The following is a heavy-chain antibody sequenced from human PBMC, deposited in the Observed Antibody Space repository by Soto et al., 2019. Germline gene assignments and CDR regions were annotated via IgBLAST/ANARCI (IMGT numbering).Heavy chain of an antibody. CDR2: IYWDDDK. J-gene: IGHJ4*02. Sequence: KESGPTLVKPTQTLTLTCPFSGFSLSTTGVGVGWIRQPPGKALEWLAVIYWDDDKRYSPSLKSRLTITKDTSKNQAVLTMTNMDPVDTATYYCAHSLAGFDYWGQGTLVTASS. CDR1: GFSLSTTGVG. D-gene: IGHD6-19*01. V-gene: IGHV2-5*02. CDR3: AHSLAGFDY.